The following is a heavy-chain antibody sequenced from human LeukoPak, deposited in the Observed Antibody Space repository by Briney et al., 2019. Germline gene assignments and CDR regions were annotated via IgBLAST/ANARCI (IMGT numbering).Heavy chain of an antibody. J-gene: IGHJ6*03. CDR2: ISTSGTT. CDR3: ARAERCLQDDMTYYYYYMDV. Sequence: SETLSLTCTVSGGSITRGSYSWSWIRQPAGKGLECIGRISTSGTTNYNPSLKSLVTISIDTSKIQFSLKLSSVTAADTAVYYCARAERCLQDDMTYYYYYMDVWGQGTTVTVSS. V-gene: IGHV4-61*02. D-gene: IGHD5-24*01. CDR1: GGSITRGSYS.